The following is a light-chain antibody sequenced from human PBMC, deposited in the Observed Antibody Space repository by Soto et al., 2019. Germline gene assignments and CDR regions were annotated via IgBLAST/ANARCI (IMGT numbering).Light chain of an antibody. CDR3: SSYAGSSNV. CDR1: SSDVGGYNY. V-gene: IGLV2-8*01. CDR2: EVN. J-gene: IGLJ1*01. Sequence: QSALTQPPSASGSPGQSVAISCTGTSSDVGGYNYVSWYQQHPRKAPKLMIYEVNKRPSGVPDRFSGSKSGNTASLTVSGLQAEDEADYYCSSYAGSSNVFGTGT.